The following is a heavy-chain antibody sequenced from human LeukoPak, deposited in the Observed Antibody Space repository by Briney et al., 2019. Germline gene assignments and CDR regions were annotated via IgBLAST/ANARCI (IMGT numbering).Heavy chain of an antibody. V-gene: IGHV3-7*01. CDR1: GFTFSSYW. Sequence: GGSLRLSCAASGFTFSSYWMSWVRQAPGKGLEGVANIKQDGSEKYYVDSVKGRFTISRDNAKNSPYLQMNSLRAEDTAVYYCANDVDTAMVHDYWGQGTLVTVSS. CDR3: ANDVDTAMVHDY. J-gene: IGHJ4*02. CDR2: IKQDGSEK. D-gene: IGHD5-18*01.